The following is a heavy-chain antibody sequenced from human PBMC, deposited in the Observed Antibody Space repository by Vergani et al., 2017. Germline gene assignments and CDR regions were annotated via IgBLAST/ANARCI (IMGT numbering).Heavy chain of an antibody. V-gene: IGHV3-15*07. CDR2: IKSTFDRGTT. J-gene: IGHJ6*02. D-gene: IGHD2-21*01. CDR3: TTDPRYCGDGSCYWLRDHHYYGMVV. CDR1: GFSFRNAW. Sequence: EVQLLESGGGIVKPGGSLRLSCVASGFSFRNAWMNWVRRTPGKGLECVGRIKSTFDRGTTDYAAAVKGRFTISRDEYKNTLFLQMNGLKTEDIGVYYCTTDPRYCGDGSCYWLRDHHYYGMVVWGQGTTVNVS.